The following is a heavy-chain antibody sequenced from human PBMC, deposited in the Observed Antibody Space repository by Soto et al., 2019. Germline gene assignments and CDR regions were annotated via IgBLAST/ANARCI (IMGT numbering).Heavy chain of an antibody. CDR1: GDSINGYY. CDR2: IYTSGTT. Sequence: SETLSLTCTVSGDSINGYYWTWIRQPAGKGLEWIGRIYTSGTTSYSPTLKGRFTISRDNAKNSLYLQMSSLTAEDSALYYCSPSLDYWGQGALVTVSS. V-gene: IGHV4-4*07. J-gene: IGHJ4*02. CDR3: SPSLDY.